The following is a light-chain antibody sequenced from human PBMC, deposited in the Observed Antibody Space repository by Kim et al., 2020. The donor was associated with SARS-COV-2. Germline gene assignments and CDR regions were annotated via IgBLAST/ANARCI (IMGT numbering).Light chain of an antibody. CDR3: TSYTSSITWV. CDR1: SNAVCGYTF. CDR2: AVS. V-gene: IGLV2-14*04. J-gene: IGLJ3*02. Sequence: QSIPIACTGTSNAVCGYTFVSRSQQHPGKAPKLLIYAVSKRPSGVSNRFSGSKSGNAASLTISGLQAEDEADYHCTSYTSSITWVFGGGTKLTVL.